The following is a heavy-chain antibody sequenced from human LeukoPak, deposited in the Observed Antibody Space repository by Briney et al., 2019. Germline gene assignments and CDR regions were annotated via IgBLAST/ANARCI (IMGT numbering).Heavy chain of an antibody. D-gene: IGHD3-3*01. Sequence: GGSLRLSSAASGFTFSGYWMDWVPQAPGRGLEWVANINQDGSVKNYVDSVRGRFAISRDNTKNSLYLEMNSLRADDTAVYYCARNFGSQQFDYWGQGTLVAVSS. CDR2: INQDGSVK. J-gene: IGHJ4*02. CDR1: GFTFSGYW. V-gene: IGHV3-7*01. CDR3: ARNFGSQQFDY.